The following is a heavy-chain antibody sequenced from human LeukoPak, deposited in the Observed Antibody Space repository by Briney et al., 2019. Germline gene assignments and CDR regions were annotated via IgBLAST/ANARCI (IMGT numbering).Heavy chain of an antibody. CDR1: GGSISSSSYY. J-gene: IGHJ1*01. V-gene: IGHV4-39*07. CDR3: ASGVVAATETEYFQH. D-gene: IGHD2-15*01. CDR2: IYYSGST. Sequence: PSETLSLTCTVSGGSISSSSYYWGWIRQPPGKGLEWIGSIYYSGSTYYNPSLKSRVTISVDTSKNEFSLKLSSVTAADTAVYYCASGVVAATETEYFQHWGQGTLVTVSS.